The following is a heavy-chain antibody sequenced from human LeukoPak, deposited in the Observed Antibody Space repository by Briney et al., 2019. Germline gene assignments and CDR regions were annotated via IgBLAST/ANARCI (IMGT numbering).Heavy chain of an antibody. V-gene: IGHV1-2*06. Sequence: ASVKVSCKASGYTFTGYYMHWVRQAPGQGLEWMGRINPNSGGTNYAQKFQGRVTMTRDTSISTAYMELSRLRSDDTAVYYCARDTYYDSSGYPHNWFDPRGQGTLVTVSS. D-gene: IGHD3-22*01. CDR1: GYTFTGYY. CDR3: ARDTYYDSSGYPHNWFDP. J-gene: IGHJ5*02. CDR2: INPNSGGT.